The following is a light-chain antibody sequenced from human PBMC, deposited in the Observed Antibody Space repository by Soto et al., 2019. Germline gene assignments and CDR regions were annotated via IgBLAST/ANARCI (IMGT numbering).Light chain of an antibody. V-gene: IGLV2-14*01. CDR1: SSDVGRYNY. J-gene: IGLJ1*01. CDR2: DVT. CDR3: SSSTTSSTYV. Sequence: QSALTQPASVSGSPGQSITISCTGTSSDVGRYNYVSWYQQYPGKAPKLLIYDVTNRPSGVSNRFSGSKSGNTASLTISGLQAEDEADFYCSSSTTSSTYVFGTGTKLTVL.